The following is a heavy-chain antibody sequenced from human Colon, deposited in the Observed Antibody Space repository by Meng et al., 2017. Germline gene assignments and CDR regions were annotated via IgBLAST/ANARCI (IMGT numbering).Heavy chain of an antibody. CDR2: IKKKTDGGTT. J-gene: IGHJ5*02. Sequence: EVQLVESGGGLVKPGGSLRLSCAAPGFTFSNAWMSWVRQAPGKGLEWVGRIKKKTDGGTTDYAAPVKGRFTISRDDSKNTLHLQMNSLKTEDTAVYYCTTGSSLGQGTLVTSPQ. V-gene: IGHV3-15*01. CDR3: TTGSS. CDR1: GFTFSNAW. D-gene: IGHD1-26*01.